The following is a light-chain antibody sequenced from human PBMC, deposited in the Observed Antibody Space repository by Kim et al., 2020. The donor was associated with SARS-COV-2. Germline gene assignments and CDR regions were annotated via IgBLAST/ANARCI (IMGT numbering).Light chain of an antibody. CDR1: SLRSYY. CDR2: GKN. V-gene: IGLV3-19*01. J-gene: IGLJ1*01. CDR3: NSRDSSGNHYV. Sequence: LGQTVRITCQGESLRSYYASWYQQKPGQAPVLVIYGKNNRPSGIPDRFSGSSSGNTASLTITGAQAEDEADYYCNSRDSSGNHYVFGTGTKVTVL.